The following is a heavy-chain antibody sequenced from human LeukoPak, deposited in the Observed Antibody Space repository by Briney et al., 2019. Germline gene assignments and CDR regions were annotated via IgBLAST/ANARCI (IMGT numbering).Heavy chain of an antibody. CDR3: ARVLYSGTYYARAYFDY. J-gene: IGHJ4*02. D-gene: IGHD1-26*01. CDR1: GGSISSGGYY. CDR2: ISYSGST. V-gene: IGHV4-31*03. Sequence: SETLSLTCTVSGGSISSGGYYWSWIRQRPGKGLEWIGYISYSGSTYYNPSLKSRLTISVDTSKNQFSLKLSSVTAADTAVYYCARVLYSGTYYARAYFDYWGQGTLVTVSS.